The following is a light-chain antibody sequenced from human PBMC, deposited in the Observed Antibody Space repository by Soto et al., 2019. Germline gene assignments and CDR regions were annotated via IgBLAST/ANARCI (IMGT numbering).Light chain of an antibody. V-gene: IGKV1-12*01. J-gene: IGKJ5*01. CDR2: AAS. CDR3: QQGYSTLIT. CDR1: QDLSRW. Sequence: DIHMTQSPSTLSASVLDTVTITFRASQDLSRWLAWYQQKPGKAPKILIYAASSLQGGVPSRFSGSGSGTDFTLTISSLQPEDFATYYCQQGYSTLITFGQGTRLENK.